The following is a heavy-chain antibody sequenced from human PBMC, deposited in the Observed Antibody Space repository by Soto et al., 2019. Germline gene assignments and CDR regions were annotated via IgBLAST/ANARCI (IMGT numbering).Heavy chain of an antibody. V-gene: IGHV3-33*01. J-gene: IGHJ4*02. CDR2: IWYDGSNK. Sequence: QVQLVESGGGVVQPGRSLRLSCAVSGFTFSSYGMHWVRQAPGKGLEWVAVIWYDGSNKYYADSVKGRFTISRDNSKNTLYLQMNSLRAEDTAVYYCARSVGDDGDNSDTLFDSDYWGQGTLVTVSS. CDR1: GFTFSSYG. CDR3: ARSVGDDGDNSDTLFDSDY. D-gene: IGHD4-17*01.